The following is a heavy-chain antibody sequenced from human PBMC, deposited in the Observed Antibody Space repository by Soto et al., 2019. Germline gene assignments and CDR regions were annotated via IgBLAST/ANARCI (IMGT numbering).Heavy chain of an antibody. Sequence: ASVKVSCKASGYTFTSYGISWVRQAPGQGLEWMGWISAYNGNTNYAQKLQGRVTMTTDTSTSTAYMELRSLRSDDTAVYYCARSTPAGITIFGVVIIGGAFDIWGQGTMVTVSS. CDR1: GYTFTSYG. CDR2: ISAYNGNT. CDR3: ARSTPAGITIFGVVIIGGAFDI. D-gene: IGHD3-3*01. V-gene: IGHV1-18*01. J-gene: IGHJ3*02.